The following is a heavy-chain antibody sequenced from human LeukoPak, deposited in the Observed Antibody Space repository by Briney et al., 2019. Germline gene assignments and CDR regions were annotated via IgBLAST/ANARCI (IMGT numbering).Heavy chain of an antibody. CDR1: GFTFSSYS. D-gene: IGHD5-12*01. Sequence: GGSLRLSCAASGFTFSSYSMNWVRQAPGKGLEWVSSISSSSNYIYYADSVKGRFTISRDNAKNSLYLQMNSLRAEDTAVYYCARAPRVYSGYVGAQSDYWGQGTPVTVSS. CDR3: ARAPRVYSGYVGAQSDY. V-gene: IGHV3-21*01. CDR2: ISSSSNYI. J-gene: IGHJ4*02.